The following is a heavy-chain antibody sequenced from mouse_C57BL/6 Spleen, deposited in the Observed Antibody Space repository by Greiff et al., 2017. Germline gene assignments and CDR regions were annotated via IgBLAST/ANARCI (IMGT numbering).Heavy chain of an antibody. D-gene: IGHD2-3*01. Sequence: VQLQQPGAELVKPGASVKLSCKASGYTFTSYWMHWVKQRPGQGLEWIGMIHPNSGSTNYNEKFKSKAKLTVDKSSSTAYMQLRSLTSEASSVYYGAWGGGYFSAMDYWGQGTSVTVSS. CDR3: AWGGGYFSAMDY. V-gene: IGHV1-64*01. CDR2: IHPNSGST. CDR1: GYTFTSYW. J-gene: IGHJ4*01.